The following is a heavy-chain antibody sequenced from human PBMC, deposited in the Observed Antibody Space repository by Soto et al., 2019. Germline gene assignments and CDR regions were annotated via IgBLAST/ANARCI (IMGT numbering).Heavy chain of an antibody. V-gene: IGHV4-39*02. Sequence: QLQLQESGPGLVKPSETLSLTCTVSGGSISSSSYYWGWIRQPPGKGLEWIGSIYYSGSTYYNPSLKSRVTISVDTSKNQFSLKLSSVTAAVTAVYYCARDSHDYEVGYFDYWGQGTLVTVSS. CDR2: IYYSGST. CDR1: GGSISSSSYY. D-gene: IGHD4-17*01. J-gene: IGHJ4*02. CDR3: ARDSHDYEVGYFDY.